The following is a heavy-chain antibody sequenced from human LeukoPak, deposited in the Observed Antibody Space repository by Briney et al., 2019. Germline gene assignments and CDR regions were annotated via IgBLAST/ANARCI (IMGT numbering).Heavy chain of an antibody. Sequence: SETLSLTCTVSGGSISSYYWSWIRQPPGKGLEWIGYIYYSGSTNYNPSLKSRVTISVDTSKNQFSLKLSSVTAADTAVYYCARGYLGYSYGYGTFDYWGQRTLVTVSS. D-gene: IGHD5-18*01. V-gene: IGHV4-59*01. CDR2: IYYSGST. CDR1: GGSISSYY. J-gene: IGHJ4*02. CDR3: ARGYLGYSYGYGTFDY.